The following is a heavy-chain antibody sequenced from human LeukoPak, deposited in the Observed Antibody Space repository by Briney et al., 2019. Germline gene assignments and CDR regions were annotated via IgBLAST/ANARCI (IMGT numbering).Heavy chain of an antibody. CDR1: GLSFSTYG. J-gene: IGHJ4*02. D-gene: IGHD3-10*01. V-gene: IGHV3-30*18. Sequence: PGRSLRLSCAASGLSFSTYGMHWVRQAPGKGLEWVAFISYDGSNKYYADSVKGRFTISRDNSKNTLYLQMNSLRAEDTAVYYCAKLGGGIRGLIIDFDYWGQGTLVTVSS. CDR3: AKLGGGIRGLIIDFDY. CDR2: ISYDGSNK.